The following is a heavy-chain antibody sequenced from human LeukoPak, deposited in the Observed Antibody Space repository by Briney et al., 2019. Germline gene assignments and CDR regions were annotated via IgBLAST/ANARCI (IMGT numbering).Heavy chain of an antibody. CDR1: GFTFSSFA. Sequence: PGGSLRLSCAVSGFTFSSFAMSGVRQAPGGGVEWVSAISGSGCSTYYEDSVKGRFTIARDNSKNTLYLQMNSLRAEDTAVYYCAKAGQLEQAYYYYYYMDVWGKGTTVTVSS. D-gene: IGHD1/OR15-1a*01. CDR2: ISGSGCST. V-gene: IGHV3-23*01. CDR3: AKAGQLEQAYYYYYYMDV. J-gene: IGHJ6*03.